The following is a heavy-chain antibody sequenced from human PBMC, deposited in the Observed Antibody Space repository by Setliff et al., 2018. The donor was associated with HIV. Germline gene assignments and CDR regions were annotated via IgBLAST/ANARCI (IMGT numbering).Heavy chain of an antibody. Sequence: ASVKVSCKASGYTFTDYYMHWVQQAPGKGLEWMGRVEPQHGETIFAGKFQGRVTIAADTSTDTAYMELSSLRSEDTAVYYCATLSDYDILSLDLWGQGTLVTVSS. CDR3: ATLSDYDILSLDL. CDR1: GYTFTDYY. V-gene: IGHV1-69-2*01. J-gene: IGHJ5*02. D-gene: IGHD3-9*01. CDR2: VEPQHGET.